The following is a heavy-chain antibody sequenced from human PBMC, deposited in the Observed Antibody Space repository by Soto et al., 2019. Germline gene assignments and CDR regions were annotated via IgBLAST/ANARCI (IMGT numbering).Heavy chain of an antibody. CDR1: GGPISSYY. CDR3: ARALYSYGPKFDP. D-gene: IGHD5-18*01. Sequence: PSETLSLTCTVSGGPISSYYWSWIRQPPGKGLEWIGYIYYSGSTNYNPSLKSRVTISVDTSKNQFSLKLSSVTAADTAVYYCARALYSYGPKFDPWGQGTLVTVSS. J-gene: IGHJ5*02. CDR2: IYYSGST. V-gene: IGHV4-59*01.